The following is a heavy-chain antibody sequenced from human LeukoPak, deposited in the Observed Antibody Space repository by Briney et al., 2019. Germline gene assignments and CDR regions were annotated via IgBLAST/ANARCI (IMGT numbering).Heavy chain of an antibody. CDR3: ARNPVGNDSSGYGSDY. D-gene: IGHD3-22*01. CDR2: FYISEGT. V-gene: IGHV4-61*02. Sequence: PSETLSLTCTVSGGSINSGSYYWNWIRQPAGKGLEWIGRFYISEGTNYNPSLKSRVTISVDTSKNQFSLRLSSVTAADTAVYYCARNPVGNDSSGYGSDYWGQGTLVTVSS. CDR1: GGSINSGSYY. J-gene: IGHJ4*02.